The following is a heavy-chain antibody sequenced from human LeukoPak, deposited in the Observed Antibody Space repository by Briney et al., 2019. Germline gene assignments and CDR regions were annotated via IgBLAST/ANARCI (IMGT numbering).Heavy chain of an antibody. Sequence: GGSLRLSCAASGFTFSSYAMSWVRQAPGKGLEWVSAISGSGGSTYYADSVKGRFTISRDNSKNTLYLQMNSLRAEDTAVYYCAKKSSIVVVPAAIGYWGQGTLVTVSS. CDR3: AKKSSIVVVPAAIGY. D-gene: IGHD2-2*02. V-gene: IGHV3-23*01. CDR2: ISGSGGST. J-gene: IGHJ4*02. CDR1: GFTFSSYA.